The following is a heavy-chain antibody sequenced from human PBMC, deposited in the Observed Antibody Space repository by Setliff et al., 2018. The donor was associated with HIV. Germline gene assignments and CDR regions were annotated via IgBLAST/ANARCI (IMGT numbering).Heavy chain of an antibody. V-gene: IGHV5-51*01. CDR2: INPGNSDS. D-gene: IGHD6-25*01. CDR3: VRVGYSIPWAKAAFDF. J-gene: IGHJ3*01. Sequence: GESLKISCKGSGYGFTRYWIGWVRQMPGKGLEWMGIINPGNSDSKYSPAFQCQVTISVDKSVTSAYLQWSSLKVSDTATYYCVRVGYSIPWAKAAFDFWGQGTVVTVSS. CDR1: GYGFTRYW.